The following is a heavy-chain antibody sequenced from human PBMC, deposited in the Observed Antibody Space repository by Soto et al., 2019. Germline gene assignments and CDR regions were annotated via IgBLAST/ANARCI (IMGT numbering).Heavy chain of an antibody. J-gene: IGHJ2*01. CDR1: GGSISSNSYF. CDR2: IYYSGST. CDR3: ARLTFCGGDCFMYFDL. D-gene: IGHD2-21*02. Sequence: SETLSLTCTVSGGSISSNSYFWGWVRQPPGKGLEWIGTIYYSGSTYYNQSLKSRVTISVDTSKNQFSLKLTSITAADTAVYSCARLTFCGGDCFMYFDLWGRGTLVTVSS. V-gene: IGHV4-39*01.